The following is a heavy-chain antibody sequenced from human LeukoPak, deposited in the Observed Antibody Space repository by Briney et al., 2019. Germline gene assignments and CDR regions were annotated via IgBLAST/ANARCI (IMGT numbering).Heavy chain of an antibody. CDR2: IYYSGST. V-gene: IGHV4-59*01. D-gene: IGHD6-19*01. Sequence: SETLSLTCTVSGGSMSSYFWSWVRQTPGKGLEWIGYIYYSGSTSYNPSLKSRVTISVDTSKMQFSLKVTSVTAADTAVYYCARVGQWHGFDHWGQGTLVSVS. CDR1: GGSMSSYF. J-gene: IGHJ4*02. CDR3: ARVGQWHGFDH.